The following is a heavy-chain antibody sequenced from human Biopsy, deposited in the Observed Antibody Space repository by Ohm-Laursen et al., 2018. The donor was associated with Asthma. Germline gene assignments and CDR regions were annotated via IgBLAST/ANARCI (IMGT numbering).Heavy chain of an antibody. D-gene: IGHD5-18*01. Sequence: SLRLSCAASGFTFSSYAMHWVRQAPGKGLEWVAVISYDGSNKYYADSVKGRFTISRDNAENSLYLQMNSLRDEDTAVYYCARFKRGYSYGYAGVFDYWGQGTLVTVSS. V-gene: IGHV3-30-3*01. CDR3: ARFKRGYSYGYAGVFDY. CDR2: ISYDGSNK. CDR1: GFTFSSYA. J-gene: IGHJ4*02.